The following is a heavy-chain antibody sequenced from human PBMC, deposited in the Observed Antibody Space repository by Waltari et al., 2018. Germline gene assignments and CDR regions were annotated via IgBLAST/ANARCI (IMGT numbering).Heavy chain of an antibody. CDR1: GFTFSSSS. CDR2: ISSSSYI. J-gene: IGHJ3*02. Sequence: EVQLVESGGGLVKPGGSLRLPCAASGFTFSSSSMNWVRQAPGKGLEWVSSISSSSYIYYADSVKGRFTISRDNAKNSLYLQMNSLRAEDTAVYYCARDLYGDYGLGAFDIWGQGTMVTVSS. CDR3: ARDLYGDYGLGAFDI. V-gene: IGHV3-21*01. D-gene: IGHD4-17*01.